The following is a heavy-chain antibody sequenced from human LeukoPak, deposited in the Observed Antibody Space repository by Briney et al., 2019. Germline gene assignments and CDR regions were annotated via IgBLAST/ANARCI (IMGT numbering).Heavy chain of an antibody. D-gene: IGHD5-12*01. Sequence: SETLSLTCTVSGGSISSYYWSWIRQPAGKGLEWIGRIYTSGSTNYNLSLKSRVTMSVDTSKNQFSLKLSSVTAADTAVYYCARDTGIRGYSGYDLGYWGQGTLVTVSS. CDR2: IYTSGST. J-gene: IGHJ4*02. CDR1: GGSISSYY. CDR3: ARDTGIRGYSGYDLGY. V-gene: IGHV4-4*07.